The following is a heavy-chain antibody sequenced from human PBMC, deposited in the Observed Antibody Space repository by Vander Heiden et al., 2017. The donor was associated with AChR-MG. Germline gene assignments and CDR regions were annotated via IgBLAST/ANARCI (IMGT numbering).Heavy chain of an antibody. D-gene: IGHD3-16*01. V-gene: IGHV1-18*01. CDR1: GYTFTSYG. Sequence: QVQLVQCGAGVTKPGASVKVSCKASGYTFTSYGISWGRQAPGQGLEWMGWSSAYNGNTNYAQKLQGRVTMTTDKSTSQAYMERRSLRSDDTAVYYCARDNRGGFDYWGQGTLVTVSS. CDR2: SSAYNGNT. J-gene: IGHJ4*02. CDR3: ARDNRGGFDY.